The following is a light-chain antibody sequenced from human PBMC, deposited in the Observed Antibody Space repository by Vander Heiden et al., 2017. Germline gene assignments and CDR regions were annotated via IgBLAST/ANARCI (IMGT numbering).Light chain of an antibody. CDR1: KLGDKY. CDR2: QDS. Sequence: SYALTQPPSVSVSPGQTASITCSGDKLGDKYACWYQQKRGQSPVMVIYQDSKRPAGIPGRFSGSSSGNTATLTISGTQEMDEADYCCQARDRSNVVFGGGTKLTVL. J-gene: IGLJ2*01. V-gene: IGLV3-1*01. CDR3: QARDRSNVV.